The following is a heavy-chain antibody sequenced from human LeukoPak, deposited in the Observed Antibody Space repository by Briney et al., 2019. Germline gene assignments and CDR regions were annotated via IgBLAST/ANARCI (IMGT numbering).Heavy chain of an antibody. CDR2: MNPNSGNT. J-gene: IGHJ3*02. CDR1: GYTFTNYD. CDR3: ARSLFWDILAPGAFDI. Sequence: GASVKVSCKASGYTFTNYDINWVRQATGQGLEWMGWMNPNSGNTGYAQKFQGRVTMTRNTSISTAYMELSSLRSEDTAVYYCARSLFWDILAPGAFDIWGQGTMVTVSS. D-gene: IGHD3-9*01. V-gene: IGHV1-8*01.